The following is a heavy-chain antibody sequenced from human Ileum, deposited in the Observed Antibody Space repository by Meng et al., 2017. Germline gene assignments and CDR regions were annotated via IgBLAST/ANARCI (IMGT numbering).Heavy chain of an antibody. CDR1: GFTFSTDD. Sequence: QVQRGESGGGVGQRGRSRRLSCAASGFTFSTDDRHWVRQAPGKGLEWVALIAYDGSNKYYADSVKGRFIISRDNSKSTLYLQMNSLRVEDTAVYYCAAIISMKVDWGQGTLVTVSS. CDR3: AAIISMKVD. V-gene: IGHV3-30-3*01. J-gene: IGHJ4*02. CDR2: IAYDGSNK. D-gene: IGHD3-22*01.